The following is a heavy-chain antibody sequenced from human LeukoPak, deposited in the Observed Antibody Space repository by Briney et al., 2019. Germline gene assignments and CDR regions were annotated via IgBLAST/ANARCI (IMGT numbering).Heavy chain of an antibody. D-gene: IGHD6-6*01. Sequence: ASVTVSCKASGYTFTSYDINWVRQAPGQGLEWMGWMNPNSGNTGYAQKFQGRVTMTRNTSISTAYMELSSLISEDTAGYYCARGFPRSIAARRGGYNWFDPWGQGTLVTVSS. CDR1: GYTFTSYD. J-gene: IGHJ5*02. V-gene: IGHV1-8*01. CDR2: MNPNSGNT. CDR3: ARGFPRSIAARRGGYNWFDP.